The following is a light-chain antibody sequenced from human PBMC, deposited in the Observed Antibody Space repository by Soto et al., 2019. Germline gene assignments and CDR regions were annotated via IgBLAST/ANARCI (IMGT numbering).Light chain of an antibody. CDR2: DAS. CDR1: QSVSSSY. CDR3: QQYGSSTLT. J-gene: IGKJ1*01. Sequence: EIVLTQSPGTLSLSPGERATLSCRASQSVSSSYLAWSQQKPGQAPRLLIYDASTRATGIPDRFSGSGSGTDLTLTISRLEPEDLAVYSCQQYGSSTLTFGQGTKVEIK. V-gene: IGKV3-20*01.